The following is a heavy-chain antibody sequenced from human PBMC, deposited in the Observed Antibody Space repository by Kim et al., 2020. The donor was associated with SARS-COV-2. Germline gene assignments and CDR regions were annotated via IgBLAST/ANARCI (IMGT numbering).Heavy chain of an antibody. CDR3: ARVGSWLVPFDY. Sequence: GGSLRLSCAASGFTFSSYWMNWVRQAPGKGLVWVSRINSDGSSTCYADSVKGRFTISRDNAKNTLYLQMNSLRAEDTALYYFARVGSWLVPFDYWCQGT. CDR1: GFTFSSYW. V-gene: IGHV3-74*01. D-gene: IGHD6-19*01. CDR2: INSDGSST. J-gene: IGHJ4*02.